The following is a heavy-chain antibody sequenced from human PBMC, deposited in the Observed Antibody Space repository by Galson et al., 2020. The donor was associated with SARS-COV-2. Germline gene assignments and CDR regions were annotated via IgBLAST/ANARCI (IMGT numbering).Heavy chain of an antibody. Sequence: GGSLRLSCAASGFTFSSYAMHWVRQAPGKGLEWVAVISYDGSNKYYADSVKGRFTISRDNSKNTLYLQMNSLRAEDTAVYYCARDRTGGYSYQLDYWGQGTLVTVSS. J-gene: IGHJ4*02. D-gene: IGHD5-18*01. CDR3: ARDRTGGYSYQLDY. CDR1: GFTFSSYA. CDR2: ISYDGSNK. V-gene: IGHV3-30-3*01.